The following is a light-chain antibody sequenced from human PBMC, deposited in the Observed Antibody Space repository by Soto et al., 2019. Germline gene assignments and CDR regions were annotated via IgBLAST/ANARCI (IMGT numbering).Light chain of an antibody. CDR1: QDISNN. CDR2: TAF. Sequence: IQLTQSPSSLSASVGDRVTITCRASQDISNNLAWYQQKPGKAPKLLIYTAFTLQSGVPSRFSGSGSGTDFTLTISSLQAEDFATYHCHQVNSYPFTFGGGTKVEIK. CDR3: HQVNSYPFT. J-gene: IGKJ4*01. V-gene: IGKV1-9*01.